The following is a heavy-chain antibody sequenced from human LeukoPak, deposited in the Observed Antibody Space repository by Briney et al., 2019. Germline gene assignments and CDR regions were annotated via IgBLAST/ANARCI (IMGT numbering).Heavy chain of an antibody. CDR1: GFTFDDYG. CDR3: ARDALGYCSSTSCFGYFDY. Sequence: GGSLRLSCAASGFTFDDYGMSWDRQAPGKGLEWVSGINWNGGSTGYADSVKGRFTISRDNAKNSLYLQMNSLRAEDTALYYCARDALGYCSSTSCFGYFDYWGQGTLVTVSS. V-gene: IGHV3-20*04. D-gene: IGHD2-2*01. J-gene: IGHJ4*02. CDR2: INWNGGST.